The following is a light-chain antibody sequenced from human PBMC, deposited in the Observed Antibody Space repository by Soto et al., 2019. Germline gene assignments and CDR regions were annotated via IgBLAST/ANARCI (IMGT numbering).Light chain of an antibody. J-gene: IGKJ5*01. CDR1: QSVSTY. CDR2: DTS. Sequence: EIVLTQSPATLSLSPGQRATLSCRASQSVSTYLAWYQQKPGQAPRLFIYDTSKRANGIPARFSGSGSGTAFTISISSLEPEDFAVYYCQQHSTLITFGQGTRLEI. V-gene: IGKV3-11*01. CDR3: QQHSTLIT.